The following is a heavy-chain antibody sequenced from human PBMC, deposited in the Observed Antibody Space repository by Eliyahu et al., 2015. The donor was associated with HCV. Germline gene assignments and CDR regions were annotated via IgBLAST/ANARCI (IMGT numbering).Heavy chain of an antibody. V-gene: IGHV5-51*01. CDR3: VRQVLWRCRPMSCPHGDHWFDP. CDR1: GYDFPGHX. Sequence: EEKLVQSGTEVKKPGESLKISCKGSGYDFPGHXVGWVRQMPGKGLEWMGVIYPEDSKTRYSPSFQGHVTMSADKSTSTAYLQWSSLKASDTAMYYCVRQVLWRCRPMSCPHGDHWFDPWGQGTLVTVSS. CDR2: IYPEDSKT. J-gene: IGHJ5*02. D-gene: IGHD2-21*01.